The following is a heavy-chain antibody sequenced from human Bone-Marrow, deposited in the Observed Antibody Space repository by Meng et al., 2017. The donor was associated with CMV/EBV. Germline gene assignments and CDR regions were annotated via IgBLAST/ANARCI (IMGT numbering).Heavy chain of an antibody. CDR1: GYTFTSYY. V-gene: IGHV1-46*01. Sequence: ASVKVSCKASGYTFTSYYMHWVRQAPGQGLEWMGIINPSGGSTSYAQKFQGRVTMIRDTSTSTVYMELSSLRSEDTAVYYCARDDVGYSSSWGYGMDVWGQGTTVTVSS. CDR3: ARDDVGYSSSWGYGMDV. D-gene: IGHD6-13*01. CDR2: INPSGGST. J-gene: IGHJ6*02.